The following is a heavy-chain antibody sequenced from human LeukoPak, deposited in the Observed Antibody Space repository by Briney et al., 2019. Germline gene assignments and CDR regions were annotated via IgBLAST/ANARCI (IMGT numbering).Heavy chain of an antibody. CDR2: IYPGDSDT. CDR3: ARHGGYGGNQKAHFDY. D-gene: IGHD4-23*01. CDR1: GYSITNYW. J-gene: IGHJ4*02. Sequence: GESLKISCKGSGYSITNYWIAWVRQMPGKGLEWMGIIYPGDSDTRYSPSFQGQVTISADKSLSTAYLQWSSLRASDSAMYYCARHGGYGGNQKAHFDYWGQGTLVTVSS. V-gene: IGHV5-51*01.